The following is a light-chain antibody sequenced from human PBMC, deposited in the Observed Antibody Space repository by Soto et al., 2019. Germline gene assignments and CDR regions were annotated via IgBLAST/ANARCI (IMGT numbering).Light chain of an antibody. Sequence: QSVLTQPPSASGTPGQRVTISCSGSSFNIGRNSVNWYQQLPGTAPILLIYSNNQRSSGVPDRFSGSRSGTSASLAIRGLQSEDEADYYCAAWDDSLNARYVFGTGTKLTVL. CDR3: AAWDDSLNARYV. J-gene: IGLJ1*01. V-gene: IGLV1-44*01. CDR1: SFNIGRNS. CDR2: SNN.